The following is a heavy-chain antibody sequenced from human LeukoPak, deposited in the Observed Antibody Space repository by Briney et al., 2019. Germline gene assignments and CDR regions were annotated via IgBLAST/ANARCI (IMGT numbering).Heavy chain of an antibody. V-gene: IGHV3-66*01. CDR3: ARTLGIAVAGLFDY. CDR2: IYSGGST. Sequence: GGSLRLSCAASGFTVSSNYMSWVRQAPGKGLEWVSVIYSGGSTYYADSVKGRFTISRDNSKNTLYLQMNSLRAEDTAVYYCARTLGIAVAGLFDYWGQGTLVTVSS. D-gene: IGHD6-19*01. J-gene: IGHJ4*02. CDR1: GFTVSSNY.